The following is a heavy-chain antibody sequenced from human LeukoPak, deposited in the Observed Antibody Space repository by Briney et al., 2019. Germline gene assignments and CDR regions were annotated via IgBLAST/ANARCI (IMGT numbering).Heavy chain of an antibody. Sequence: SETLSLTCSVSGVFVGSHFWSWVRQPAGKALEWIGRVSASGTTSSNPSLNSRVTMSLDTSKNQFSLKLTSVTAADTAVYFCARAYCGGECTAGGAFDIWGQGTMVTVSS. CDR1: GVFVGSHF. D-gene: IGHD2-21*01. CDR2: VSASGTT. CDR3: ARAYCGGECTAGGAFDI. J-gene: IGHJ3*02. V-gene: IGHV4-4*07.